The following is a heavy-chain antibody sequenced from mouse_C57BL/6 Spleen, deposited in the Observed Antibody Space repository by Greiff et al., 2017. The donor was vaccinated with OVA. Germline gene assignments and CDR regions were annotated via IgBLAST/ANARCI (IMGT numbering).Heavy chain of an antibody. CDR1: GYTFTSYW. Sequence: EVQLQQSGTVLARPGASVKMSCKTSGYTFTSYWMHWVKQRPGQGLEWIGAIYPGNSDTSYNQKFKGKAKLTAVTSASTAYMELSSLTNEDSAVYYCTRRYYGSSYEDWYFDVWGTGTTVTVSS. CDR3: TRRYYGSSYEDWYFDV. CDR2: IYPGNSDT. J-gene: IGHJ1*03. D-gene: IGHD1-1*01. V-gene: IGHV1-5*01.